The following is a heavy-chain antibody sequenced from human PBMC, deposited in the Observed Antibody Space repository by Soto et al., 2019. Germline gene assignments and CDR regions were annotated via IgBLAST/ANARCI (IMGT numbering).Heavy chain of an antibody. CDR3: AKDWMDIVVVTAHDAFDI. V-gene: IGHV3-30*18. D-gene: IGHD2-21*02. Sequence: PGGSLRLSCAASGFTFSSYGMHWVRQAPGRGLEWVAVISYDGSNKYYADSVKGRFTISRDNSKNTLYLQMNSLRAEDTAVYYCAKDWMDIVVVTAHDAFDIWGQGTMVTVSS. CDR1: GFTFSSYG. CDR2: ISYDGSNK. J-gene: IGHJ3*02.